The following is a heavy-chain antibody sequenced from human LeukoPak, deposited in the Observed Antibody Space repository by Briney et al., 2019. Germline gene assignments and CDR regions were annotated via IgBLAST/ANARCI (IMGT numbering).Heavy chain of an antibody. V-gene: IGHV4-59*01. D-gene: IGHD3-10*01. Sequence: SETLSLTYTVSGGSISSYYWSWIRQPPGKGLEWIGYIYYSGSTNYNPSLKSRVTISVDTSKNQFSLKLSSVTAADTAVYYCARYGGAGDYYFDYWGQGTLVTVSS. J-gene: IGHJ4*02. CDR2: IYYSGST. CDR3: ARYGGAGDYYFDY. CDR1: GGSISSYY.